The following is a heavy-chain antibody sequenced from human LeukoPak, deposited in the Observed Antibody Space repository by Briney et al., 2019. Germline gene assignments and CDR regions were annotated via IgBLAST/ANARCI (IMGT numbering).Heavy chain of an antibody. CDR1: GFTFSSYG. CDR2: IRGTTDST. D-gene: IGHD2-15*01. Sequence: GGSLRLSCAASGFTFSSYGISWVRQAPGKGLEWDSSIRGTTDSTYYADSVKGRFTISRDNSKNTMSLQMNSLRAEDTAVYYCAKYCSGGSCYPGLDYWGQGTLVTVSS. V-gene: IGHV3-23*01. CDR3: AKYCSGGSCYPGLDY. J-gene: IGHJ4*02.